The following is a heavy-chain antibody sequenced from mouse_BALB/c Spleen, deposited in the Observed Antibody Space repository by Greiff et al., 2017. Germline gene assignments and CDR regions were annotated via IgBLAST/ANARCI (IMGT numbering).Heavy chain of an antibody. CDR2: ISNLAYSF. Sequence: EVQLVESGGGLVQPGGSRKLSCAASGFTFSDYGMSWVRQAPGKGPEWVAFISNLAYSFYYADTVTGRFTISRENAKNTLYLEMSSLRSEDTAMYYCARTDYDERVFDYWGQGTTLTVSS. CDR1: GFTFSDYG. CDR3: ARTDYDERVFDY. V-gene: IGHV5-15*02. J-gene: IGHJ2*01. D-gene: IGHD2-4*01.